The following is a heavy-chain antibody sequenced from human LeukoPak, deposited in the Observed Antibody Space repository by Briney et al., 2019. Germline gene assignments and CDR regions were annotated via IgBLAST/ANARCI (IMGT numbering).Heavy chain of an antibody. J-gene: IGHJ4*02. CDR1: GFTFGDYG. Sequence: GGSLRLSCTASGFTFGDYGMSWFRQAPGKGLEWVGFIRSKAYGWTTEYAASVKGRFTISRDDSQSVADLQMNNLKTADTAVYYCSRNGDHNPGDYWGRGTLVTVSS. D-gene: IGHD2-21*02. CDR2: IRSKAYGWTT. V-gene: IGHV3-49*03. CDR3: SRNGDHNPGDY.